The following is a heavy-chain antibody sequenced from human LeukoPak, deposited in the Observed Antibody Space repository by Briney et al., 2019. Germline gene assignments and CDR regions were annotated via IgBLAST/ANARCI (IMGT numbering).Heavy chain of an antibody. Sequence: PGGSLRLSCAASGFTFTTYGMHSLRQAPGKGLEWVAFIRYDGSNKYYADSVKGRFTISRDNSKNTLYLQMNSLRAEDKAVYFCAKDKDPWKSTSISDFDYWGQETLVTVSS. CDR1: GFTFTTYG. V-gene: IGHV3-30*02. J-gene: IGHJ4*02. CDR2: IRYDGSNK. D-gene: IGHD1-1*01. CDR3: AKDKDPWKSTSISDFDY.